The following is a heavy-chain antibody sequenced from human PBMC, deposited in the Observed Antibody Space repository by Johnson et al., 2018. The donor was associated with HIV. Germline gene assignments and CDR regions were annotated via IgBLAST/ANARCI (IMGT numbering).Heavy chain of an antibody. CDR3: ARYGRDLATRGAFDI. CDR2: IKQDGSEK. D-gene: IGHD5-24*01. CDR1: GFTFSNAW. V-gene: IGHV3-7*02. Sequence: VQLVESGGGLVKPGGSLRLSCAASGFTFSNAWMSWVRQAPGKGPEWVANIKQDGSEKYYVDSVTGRFTISRDNAKNSLYLQMNSLRAEDTAVYYCARYGRDLATRGAFDIWGPGTVVTVSS. J-gene: IGHJ3*02.